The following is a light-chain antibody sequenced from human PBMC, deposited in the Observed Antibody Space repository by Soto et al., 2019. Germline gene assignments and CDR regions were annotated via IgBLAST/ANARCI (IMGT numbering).Light chain of an antibody. CDR3: CSYTSSSTPWV. CDR2: DVS. V-gene: IGLV2-14*03. J-gene: IGLJ1*01. Sequence: QSVLTQPASVSGSPGQSITISCTGTSSDVGGYNYVSWYQQHPGKAPKLMIYDVSDRPSGVPNRFSASKSGNTASLTISGLQAEDEADYYCCSYTSSSTPWVFGTGTKSPS. CDR1: SSDVGGYNY.